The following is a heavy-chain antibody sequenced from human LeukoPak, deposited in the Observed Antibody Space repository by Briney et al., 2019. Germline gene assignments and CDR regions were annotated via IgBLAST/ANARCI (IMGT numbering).Heavy chain of an antibody. CDR3: VKFRSSYVHY. Sequence: GRSLRLSCIASGYNFGPYDIHWLRQARGKGVEWVAAVSNDGSHEYYADSVKGRFTISRDNSNNTLYVQMNSLRLEDTAVYYCVKFRSSYVHYWGQGTLVTVSS. J-gene: IGHJ4*02. CDR2: VSNDGSHE. D-gene: IGHD1-26*01. V-gene: IGHV3-30*18. CDR1: GYNFGPYD.